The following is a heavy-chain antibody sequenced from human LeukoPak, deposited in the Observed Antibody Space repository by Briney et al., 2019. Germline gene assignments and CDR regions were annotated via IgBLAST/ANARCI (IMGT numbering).Heavy chain of an antibody. CDR1: GFTFSSYS. Sequence: TGGSLRLSCAASGFTFSSYSMNWVRQAPGKGLEWVSGINWNGGSTGYADSVKGRFTISRDNAKNSLYLQMNSLRAEDTAVYYCARALYYYDSSGYYGWFDPWGQGTLVTVSS. CDR2: INWNGGST. CDR3: ARALYYYDSSGYYGWFDP. D-gene: IGHD3-22*01. V-gene: IGHV3-20*04. J-gene: IGHJ5*02.